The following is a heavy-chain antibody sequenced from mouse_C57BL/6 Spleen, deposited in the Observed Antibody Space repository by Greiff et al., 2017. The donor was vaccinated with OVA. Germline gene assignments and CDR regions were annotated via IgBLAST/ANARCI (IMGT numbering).Heavy chain of an antibody. V-gene: IGHV5-6*02. CDR2: ISSGGSYT. CDR3: ARQRDYDEAWFAY. D-gene: IGHD2-4*01. CDR1: GFTFSSYG. J-gene: IGHJ3*01. Sequence: DVKLVESGGDLVKPGGSLKLSCAASGFTFSSYGMSWVRQTPDKRLEWVATISSGGSYTYYPDSVKGRFTISRDNAKNTLYLQMSSLKSEDTAMYYCARQRDYDEAWFAYWGQGTLVTVSA.